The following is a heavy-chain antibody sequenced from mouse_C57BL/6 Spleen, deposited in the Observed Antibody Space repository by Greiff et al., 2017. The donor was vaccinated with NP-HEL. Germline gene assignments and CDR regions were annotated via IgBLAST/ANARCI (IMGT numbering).Heavy chain of an antibody. D-gene: IGHD1-1*01. V-gene: IGHV1-82*01. CDR3: ARRGGSSYDLDY. CDR2: IYPGAGGT. Sequence: VKLQESGPELVKPGASVKISCKASGYAFSSSWMNWVKQRPGKGLEWIGRIYPGAGGTNYNGKFKGKATLTADKSSSPAYMQLSSLTSEDSAVYFCARRGGSSYDLDYWGQGTTLTVSS. J-gene: IGHJ2*01. CDR1: GYAFSSSW.